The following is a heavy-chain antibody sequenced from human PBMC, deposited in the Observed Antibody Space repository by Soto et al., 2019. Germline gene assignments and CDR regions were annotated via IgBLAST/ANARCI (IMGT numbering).Heavy chain of an antibody. J-gene: IGHJ4*02. D-gene: IGHD5-12*01. CDR3: VRQKGEGYNYYFDY. CDR2: INLNNGVT. V-gene: IGHV1-2*02. CDR1: GYSFTGYY. Sequence: ASVKVSCKASGYSFTGYYMHWVRQAPGQGLEWMGWINLNNGVTLYAEKFQGRVTMTRDTSISTAYMELTRLRSDDTTEHYCVRQKGEGYNYYFDYWGQGTLVTVSS.